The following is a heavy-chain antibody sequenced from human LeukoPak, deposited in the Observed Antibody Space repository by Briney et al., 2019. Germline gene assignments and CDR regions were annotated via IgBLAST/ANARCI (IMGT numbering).Heavy chain of an antibody. Sequence: EASVKVSCKVSGYTLTELSMHWVRQAPGKGLEWMGGFDPEDGETIYAQKFQGRVTMTEDTSTDTAYMELSSLRSEDTAVYYCASRHCSGTTCSYYYYYYMDVWGTGTTVTVSS. D-gene: IGHD2-2*01. J-gene: IGHJ6*03. CDR2: FDPEDGET. CDR1: GYTLTELS. CDR3: ASRHCSGTTCSYYYYYYMDV. V-gene: IGHV1-24*01.